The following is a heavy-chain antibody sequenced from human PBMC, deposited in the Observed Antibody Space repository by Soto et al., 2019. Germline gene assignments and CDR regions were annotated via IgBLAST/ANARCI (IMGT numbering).Heavy chain of an antibody. CDR2: IGHSGYSI. Sequence: GGSLRRSCAASGFTFNNRAMAWVRQAPGKGLEWVSSIGHSGYSINYGDSVKGRFTISRDNSKNVLFLEMNGLRAEDTAVYYCARSDDKDILTGCYNWGQGALVTVSS. D-gene: IGHD3-9*01. CDR3: ARSDDKDILTGCYN. CDR1: GFTFNNRA. V-gene: IGHV3-23*01. J-gene: IGHJ4*02.